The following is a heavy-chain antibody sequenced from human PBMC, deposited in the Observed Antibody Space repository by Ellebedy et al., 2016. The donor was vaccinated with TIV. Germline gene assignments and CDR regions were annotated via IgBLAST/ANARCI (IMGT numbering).Heavy chain of an antibody. CDR2: LCYGGDNA. V-gene: IGHV3-33*08. CDR3: ARGNRLNSGWSRTYWYFDV. J-gene: IGHJ2*01. D-gene: IGHD6-19*01. Sequence: PGGSLRLSCAASGLSVTNDDMNWVRQAPGKGLEWVAVLCYGGDNAYYADSVQGRFTISRDKSSNTLHLQMDSLRAEDTAVYYCARGNRLNSGWSRTYWYFDVWGRGTLVAVSS. CDR1: GLSVTNDD.